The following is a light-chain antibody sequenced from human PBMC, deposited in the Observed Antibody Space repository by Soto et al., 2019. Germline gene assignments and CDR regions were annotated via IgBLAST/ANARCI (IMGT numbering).Light chain of an antibody. V-gene: IGKV3-15*01. J-gene: IGKJ1*01. Sequence: EIVMTQSPATLSVSPGERATFSCRASQSVSSNLAWYQQKPGQAPRLLIYGASTRATGIPARFSGSGSGTEFTLTISSLQSEDFAVYYCQQYNNWPRAVGQGTKVDIK. CDR1: QSVSSN. CDR2: GAS. CDR3: QQYNNWPRA.